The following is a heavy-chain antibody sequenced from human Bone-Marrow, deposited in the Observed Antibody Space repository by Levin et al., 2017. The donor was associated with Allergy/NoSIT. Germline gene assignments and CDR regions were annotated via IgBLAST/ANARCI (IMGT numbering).Heavy chain of an antibody. D-gene: IGHD2-15*01. Sequence: SCAASGFTFSSYGMHWVRQAPGKGLEWVAVISYDGSNKYYADSVKGRFTISRDNSKNTLYLQMNSLRAEDTAVYYCALLLFNYYYYGMDVWGQGTTVTVSS. J-gene: IGHJ6*02. V-gene: IGHV3-30*03. CDR1: GFTFSSYG. CDR2: ISYDGSNK. CDR3: ALLLFNYYYYGMDV.